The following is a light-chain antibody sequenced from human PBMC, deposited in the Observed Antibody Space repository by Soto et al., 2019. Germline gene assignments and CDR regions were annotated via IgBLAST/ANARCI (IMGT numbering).Light chain of an antibody. CDR3: QQYGSSRWT. J-gene: IGKJ1*01. CDR2: GAS. CDR1: QSVSSSY. V-gene: IGKV3-20*01. Sequence: EIVLTQSPGTLSLSPGERATLSCRASQSVSSSYLAWYQQNRGQAPRLLIYGASSRAPGIPDRFGGSGSGTDFPLTISRLEPEDFAVYYCQQYGSSRWTFGPGTKVEIK.